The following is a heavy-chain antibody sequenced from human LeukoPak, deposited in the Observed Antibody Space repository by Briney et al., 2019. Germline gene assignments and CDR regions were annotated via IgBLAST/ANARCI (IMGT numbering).Heavy chain of an antibody. J-gene: IGHJ6*03. CDR3: AKNPPYGDPNYYYYYMDV. CDR1: GFTFSSYA. Sequence: GGSLTLSCAASGFTFSSYAMSWVRQAPGKGLEWVSAISGSGGSTYYADSVKGRFTISRDNSKNTLYLQMNSLRAEDTAVYYCAKNPPYGDPNYYYYYMDVWGKGTTVTVSS. V-gene: IGHV3-23*01. D-gene: IGHD4-17*01. CDR2: ISGSGGST.